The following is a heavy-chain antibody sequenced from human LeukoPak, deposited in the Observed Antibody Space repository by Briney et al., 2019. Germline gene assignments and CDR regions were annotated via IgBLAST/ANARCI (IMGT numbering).Heavy chain of an antibody. CDR2: INWNGGST. J-gene: IGHJ3*02. V-gene: IGHV3-20*01. Sequence: GGSLRLSCAASGFTFDDYGMSWVRQAPGKGLEWVSGINWNGGSTGYADSVKGRFTISRDNAKNSLYLQVNSLRAEDTALYHCARDGPSYYYGSGSHPAAFDIWGQGTMVTVSS. D-gene: IGHD3-10*01. CDR1: GFTFDDYG. CDR3: ARDGPSYYYGSGSHPAAFDI.